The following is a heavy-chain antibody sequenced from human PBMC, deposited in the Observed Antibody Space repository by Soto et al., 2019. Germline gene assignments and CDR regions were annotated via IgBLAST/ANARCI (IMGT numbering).Heavy chain of an antibody. CDR1: GVTCSSYG. CDR3: ARDRFCITTTCYEYHYYYGMAV. Sequence: GGSLRLSCAACGVTCSSYGRHWVRQAQGKGLEWVAVIWYDGSNKDYADSVKGRFTISRDNSKNTLYLQMNSLRDEDTAVYYCARDRFCITTTCYEYHYYYGMAVWGQGTTVTVSS. J-gene: IGHJ6*02. V-gene: IGHV3-33*01. CDR2: IWYDGSNK. D-gene: IGHD2-2*01.